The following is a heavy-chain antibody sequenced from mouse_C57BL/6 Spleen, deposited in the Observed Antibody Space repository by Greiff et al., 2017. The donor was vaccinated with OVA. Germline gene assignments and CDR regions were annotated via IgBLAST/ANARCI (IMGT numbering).Heavy chain of an antibody. CDR2: INPSNGGT. D-gene: IGHD3-2*02. CDR3: AGKRETAQATYGDYFDY. J-gene: IGHJ2*01. Sequence: QVQLQQPGTELVKPGASVKLSCKASGYTFTRYWMHWVKQRPGQGLEWIGNINPSNGGTNYNEKFKSKATLTVDKSSSTAYMQLSSLTSEDSTVYYCAGKRETAQATYGDYFDYWGQGTTLTVSS. V-gene: IGHV1-53*01. CDR1: GYTFTRYW.